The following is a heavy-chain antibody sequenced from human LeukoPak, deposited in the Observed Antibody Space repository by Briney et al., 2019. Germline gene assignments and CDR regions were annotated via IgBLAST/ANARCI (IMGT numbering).Heavy chain of an antibody. D-gene: IGHD1-26*01. CDR1: GFTFSSYW. CDR3: AARGGGGYYPIDY. CDR2: INSDGSST. Sequence: GGSLRLSCAASGFTFSSYWMHWVRQAPGKGLVWVSCINSDGSSTTYADSVKGRVTISRDNAKNTLSLQMNSLRAEDTAVYYCAARGGGGYYPIDYWRQGTLVTVSS. J-gene: IGHJ4*02. V-gene: IGHV3-74*01.